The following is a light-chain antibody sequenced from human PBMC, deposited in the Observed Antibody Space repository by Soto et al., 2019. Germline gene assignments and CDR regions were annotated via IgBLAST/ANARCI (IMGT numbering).Light chain of an antibody. CDR1: QSISSY. J-gene: IGKJ5*01. CDR3: QQSNSLIT. CDR2: AAS. Sequence: DIQMTQSPSSLSASVGDRVTITCRASQSISSYLNWDQQKPGKAPKLLIYAASSLKSGIPSRFSVSESGTDFTLTISSLQPEDFATYNCQQSNSLITVGQRTRKETK. V-gene: IGKV1-39*01.